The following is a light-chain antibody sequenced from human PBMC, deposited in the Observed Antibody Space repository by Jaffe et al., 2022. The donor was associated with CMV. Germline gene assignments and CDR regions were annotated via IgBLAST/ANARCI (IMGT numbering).Light chain of an antibody. J-gene: IGKJ1*01. V-gene: IGKV3-15*01. CDR3: QQYNNWPRT. CDR2: GAS. CDR1: ESISDR. Sequence: EIVMAQSPATLSVSPGERVTLSCRASESISDRLAWYQQKPGQAPRLLIYGASTRATNAPARFSGSGSGTQFTLTISSLQSEDFAVYYCQQYNNWPRTFGQGTKVEL.